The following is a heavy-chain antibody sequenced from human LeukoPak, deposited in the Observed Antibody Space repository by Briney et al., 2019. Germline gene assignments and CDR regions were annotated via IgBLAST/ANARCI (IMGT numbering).Heavy chain of an antibody. CDR1: GYTFTSYY. Sequence: ASVKVSCKASGYTFTSYYMHWVRQAPGQGLEWMGIINPSGGSTSYAQKFQGRVTMTRDMSTSTVYMELSSLRFEDTAVYYCAGRLGELSLSGEYFQHWGQGTLVTVSS. J-gene: IGHJ1*01. CDR3: AGRLGELSLSGEYFQH. D-gene: IGHD3-16*02. CDR2: INPSGGST. V-gene: IGHV1-46*01.